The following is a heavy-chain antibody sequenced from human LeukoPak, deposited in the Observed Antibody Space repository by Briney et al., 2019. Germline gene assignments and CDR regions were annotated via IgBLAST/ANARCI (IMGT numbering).Heavy chain of an antibody. CDR1: GFTFSSYS. CDR2: ISSRSTYI. CDR3: ARGEWRT. V-gene: IGHV3-21*06. J-gene: IGHJ5*02. D-gene: IGHD3-3*01. Sequence: GSLRLSCAASGFTFSSYSMNWVRQAPGKGLEWVSSISSRSTYIYYADSVKGRFTISRDDAKNSLFLHMNSLRVGDTAVYYCARGEWRTWGQGTLVIVSS.